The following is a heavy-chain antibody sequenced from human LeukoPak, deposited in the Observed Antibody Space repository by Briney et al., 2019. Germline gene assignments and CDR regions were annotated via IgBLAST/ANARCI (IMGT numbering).Heavy chain of an antibody. CDR3: ARDSLVGSTTPVFDY. D-gene: IGHD1-26*01. J-gene: IGHJ4*02. V-gene: IGHV3-21*04. Sequence: GGSLRLSCAASRFTSSTYSMNWVRQAPGKGLEWVSSIDSTSTYIYYADSVKGRFTISRDNAKNSLYLQMDSLRAEDTAVYYCARDSLVGSTTPVFDYWGQGTLVTVSS. CDR1: RFTSSTYS. CDR2: IDSTSTYI.